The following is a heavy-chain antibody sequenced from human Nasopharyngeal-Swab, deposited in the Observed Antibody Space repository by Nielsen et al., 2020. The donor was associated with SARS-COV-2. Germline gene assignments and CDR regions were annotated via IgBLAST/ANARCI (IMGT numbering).Heavy chain of an antibody. V-gene: IGHV4-59*01. CDR2: IYHSGST. D-gene: IGHD2-15*01. CDR1: GGSFSSYY. CDR3: ARVLGGYFDY. Sequence: SETLSLTCAVYGGSFSSYYWSWIRQPPGKGLEWIGYIYHSGSTNYNPSLKSRVTLSVDTSKNQFSLKLSSVTATDTAVYYCARVLGGYFDYWGRGTLVTVSS. J-gene: IGHJ4*02.